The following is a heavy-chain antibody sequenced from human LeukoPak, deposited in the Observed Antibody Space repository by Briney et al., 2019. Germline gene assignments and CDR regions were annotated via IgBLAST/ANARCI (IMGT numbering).Heavy chain of an antibody. CDR1: GGTFSTYA. CDR3: ARDLYGVSDY. V-gene: IGHV1-69*04. D-gene: IGHD4-17*01. J-gene: IGHJ4*02. CDR2: IIPILGIA. Sequence: ASVKVSCKASGGTFSTYAISWVRQAPGQGLEWMGRIIPILGIANYAQKFQGRVTITADKSTSAAYMELSSLRSEATAVYYCARDLYGVSDYWGQGTLVTVSS.